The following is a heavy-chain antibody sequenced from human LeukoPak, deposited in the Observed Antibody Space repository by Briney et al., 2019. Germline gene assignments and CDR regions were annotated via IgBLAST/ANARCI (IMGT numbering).Heavy chain of an antibody. CDR3: ARDRLFGNLPDY. V-gene: IGHV3-48*03. Sequence: PGGSLRLSCAASGFTFSSYEMNWVRQAPGKGLEWISYISSSGSSISYADSVKGRFTISRDNAKNSLNLQMSSLRAEDTAVYYCARDRLFGNLPDYWGQGTLVTVSS. CDR2: ISSSGSSI. CDR1: GFTFSSYE. J-gene: IGHJ4*02. D-gene: IGHD1-7*01.